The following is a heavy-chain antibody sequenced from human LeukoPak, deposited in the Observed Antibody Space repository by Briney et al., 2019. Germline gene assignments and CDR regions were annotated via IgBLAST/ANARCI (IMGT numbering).Heavy chain of an antibody. D-gene: IGHD3-3*01. CDR1: GYTFTGYY. CDR2: INPNSGGT. Sequence: GASVKVSCKASGYTFTGYYMHWVRQAPGQGLEWMGWINPNSGGTNYAQKFQGRVTMTRDTSISTAYMELSRLRSDDTAVYYCARTGPYYDFWSGYHTPYYFDYRGQGTLVTVSS. V-gene: IGHV1-2*02. J-gene: IGHJ4*02. CDR3: ARTGPYYDFWSGYHTPYYFDY.